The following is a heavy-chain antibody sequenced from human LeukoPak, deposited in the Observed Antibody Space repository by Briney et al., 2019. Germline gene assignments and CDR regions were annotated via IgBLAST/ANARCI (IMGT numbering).Heavy chain of an antibody. D-gene: IGHD6-19*01. CDR2: IYYSGGT. Sequence: SSETLSLTCTVSGGSISSYYWSWIRQPPGKGLEWIGYIYYSGGTNYNPSLKSRVTISVDTSKNQFSLKLSSVTAADTAVYYCARNRVSSGWPGDYWGQGTLVTVSS. V-gene: IGHV4-59*01. J-gene: IGHJ4*02. CDR1: GGSISSYY. CDR3: ARNRVSSGWPGDY.